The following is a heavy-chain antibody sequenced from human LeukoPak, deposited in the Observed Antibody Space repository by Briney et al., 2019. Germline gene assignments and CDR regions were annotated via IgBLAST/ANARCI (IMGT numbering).Heavy chain of an antibody. CDR1: GFTVSSNY. V-gene: IGHV4-4*02. D-gene: IGHD6-19*01. CDR2: IYHSGST. Sequence: PGGSLRLSCAASGFTVSSNYMSWVRQPPGKGLEWIGEIYHSGSTNYNPSLKSRVTISVDKSKNQFSLKLSSVTAADTAVYYCASRGGWYINWGQGTLVTVSS. CDR3: ASRGGWYIN. J-gene: IGHJ4*02.